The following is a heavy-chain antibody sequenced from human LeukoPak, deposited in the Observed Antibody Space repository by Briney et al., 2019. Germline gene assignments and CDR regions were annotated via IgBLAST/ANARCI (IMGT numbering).Heavy chain of an antibody. J-gene: IGHJ5*02. CDR2: IYHSGST. CDR3: ARDYYSPQVGATIRNWFDP. CDR1: GYSISSGYY. V-gene: IGHV4-38-2*02. Sequence: SETLSLTCTVSGYSISSGYYWGWIRQPPGKGLEWIGSIYHSGSTYYNPSLKSRVTISVDTSKNQFSLKLSSVTAADTAVYYCARDYYSPQVGATIRNWFDPWGQGTLVTFSS. D-gene: IGHD1-26*01.